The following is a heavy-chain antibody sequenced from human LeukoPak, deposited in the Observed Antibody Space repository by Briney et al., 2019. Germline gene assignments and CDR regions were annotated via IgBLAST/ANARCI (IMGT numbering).Heavy chain of an antibody. CDR2: ISYDGSDK. CDR1: GLTFSSYA. CDR3: AATYCSRTSCEPFHY. V-gene: IGHV3-30*04. Sequence: GGSLRLSCAASGLTFSSYAMHWVRQAPGKGLEWVVVISYDGSDKYYADSVKGRFTISRDNSKKTLYVQVNSLRTEDTAVYYCAATYCSRTSCEPFHYWGQGTLVTVSS. D-gene: IGHD2-2*01. J-gene: IGHJ4*02.